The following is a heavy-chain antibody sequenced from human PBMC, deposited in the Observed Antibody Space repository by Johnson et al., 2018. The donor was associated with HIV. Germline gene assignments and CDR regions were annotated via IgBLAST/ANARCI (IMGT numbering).Heavy chain of an antibody. D-gene: IGHD3-22*01. V-gene: IGHV3-23*04. CDR2: IRGSGGST. J-gene: IGHJ3*02. CDR3: ARDGTRYYYDSSGSRGTFDI. Sequence: VQLVESGGGLVQPGRSLRLSSAASGFTFSSNAMSWVRQAPGQGLECVSGIRGSGGSTYYADSVKGRFTISRDKSKNTLYLQMNSLRAEDTAVYYCARDGTRYYYDSSGSRGTFDIWGQGTMVTVSS. CDR1: GFTFSSNA.